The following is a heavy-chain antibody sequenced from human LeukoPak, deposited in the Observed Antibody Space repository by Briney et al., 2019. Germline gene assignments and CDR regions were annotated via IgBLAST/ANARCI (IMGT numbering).Heavy chain of an antibody. V-gene: IGHV5-10-1*01. CDR1: GYSFPSYW. D-gene: IGHD3-9*01. CDR2: IYPSDAYT. Sequence: GESLKISFRGSGYSFPSYWITWVRQMPGKGLEGMGSIYPSDAYTNYSPSFQGHVTISADKSISTAYPQWSSLMASDTAMYYCARTYYDILTGYSLSDYWGQASLVSVSS. J-gene: IGHJ4*02. CDR3: ARTYYDILTGYSLSDY.